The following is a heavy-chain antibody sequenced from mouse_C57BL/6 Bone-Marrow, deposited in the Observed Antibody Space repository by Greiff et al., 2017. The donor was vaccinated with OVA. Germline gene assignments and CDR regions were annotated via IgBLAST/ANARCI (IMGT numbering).Heavy chain of an antibody. CDR2: ISNGGGST. V-gene: IGHV5-12*01. CDR1: GFTFSDFY. CDR3: ARLDAMDY. Sequence: EVKVVESGGGLVQPGGSLKLSCAASGFTFSDFYMYWIRQTPEKRLEWVAYISNGGGSTYYPDTVKGRFTISRDNAKNTLYRQMSRLKSEDTAMYYCARLDAMDYWGQGTSVTVTS. J-gene: IGHJ4*01.